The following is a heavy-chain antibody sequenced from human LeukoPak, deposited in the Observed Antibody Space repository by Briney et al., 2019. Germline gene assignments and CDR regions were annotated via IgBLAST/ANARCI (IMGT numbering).Heavy chain of an antibody. CDR3: TRAGYSSGFDS. J-gene: IGHJ5*01. CDR1: GFTFSDYW. V-gene: IGHV3-74*01. CDR2: INSDGSST. D-gene: IGHD6-19*01. Sequence: PGGSLGLSCAASGFTFSDYWMHWVRQAPGKGLVWVSRINSDGSSTNYADSVKGRFTISRDNAKNTLYLQMSSLRAEDTAVYFCTRAGYSSGFDSWGQGTLVTVSS.